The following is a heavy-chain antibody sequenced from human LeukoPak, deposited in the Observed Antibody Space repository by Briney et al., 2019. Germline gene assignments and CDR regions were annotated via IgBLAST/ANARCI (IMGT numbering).Heavy chain of an antibody. CDR3: ARAVTGYSPLAYSY. CDR2: INPNSGGT. V-gene: IGHV1-2*02. Sequence: ASVKVSCKASGYTFTGYYMHWVRQAPGQGLEWMGWINPNSGGTNYAQKFQGRVTMTRDTSISTAYMELSRLRSDDTAVYYCARAVTGYSPLAYSYWGQGTLVTVSS. D-gene: IGHD3-9*01. CDR1: GYTFTGYY. J-gene: IGHJ4*02.